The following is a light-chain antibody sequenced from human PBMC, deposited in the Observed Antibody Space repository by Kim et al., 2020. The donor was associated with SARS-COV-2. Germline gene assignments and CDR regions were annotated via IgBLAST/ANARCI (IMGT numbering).Light chain of an antibody. J-gene: IGKJ2*01. CDR3: QQYNDWPYT. V-gene: IGKV3-15*01. CDR1: QSVSNR. Sequence: EIVMTQSPATLSVSLGERATLSCRASQSVSNRLAWYQQKPGQAPRLLIDGASTRATDVPARFSGSGSATDFTLTISSLQSEDFAVYYCQQYNDWPYTLGQGTKLEI. CDR2: GAS.